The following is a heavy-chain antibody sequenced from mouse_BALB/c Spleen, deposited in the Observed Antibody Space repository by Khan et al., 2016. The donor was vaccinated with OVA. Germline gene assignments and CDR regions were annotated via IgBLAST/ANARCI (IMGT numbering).Heavy chain of an antibody. D-gene: IGHD2-3*01. J-gene: IGHJ3*01. CDR3: VIYAERLGFAY. Sequence: VQLKESGPGLVKPSQSLSLTCSVTGYSITSGYYWNWIRQFPGNKLEWMGYITYDGSNIYNPSLKNRISITRDTSKNQFFLKLNSVTTEDTATYYCVIYAERLGFAYRGQGTLVTVSA. CDR1: GYSITSGYY. V-gene: IGHV3-6*02. CDR2: ITYDGSN.